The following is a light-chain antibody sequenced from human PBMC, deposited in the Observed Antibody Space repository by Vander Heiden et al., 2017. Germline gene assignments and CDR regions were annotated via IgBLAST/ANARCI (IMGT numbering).Light chain of an antibody. CDR1: QSISSW. V-gene: IGKV1-5*03. CDR2: KAS. CDR3: QQYNSYPWT. J-gene: IGKJ1*01. Sequence: IHFTQSPSTLSASVGDRVTITCRASQSISSWLAWYQQKPGKAPKLLIYKASSLESGVPSRFSGSGSGTEFTLTISSLQPDDFATYYCQQYNSYPWTFGQGTKVEIK.